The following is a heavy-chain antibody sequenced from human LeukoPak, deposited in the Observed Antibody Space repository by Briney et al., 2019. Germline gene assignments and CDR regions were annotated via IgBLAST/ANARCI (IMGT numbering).Heavy chain of an antibody. D-gene: IGHD3-3*01. CDR1: GFTFDDYG. Sequence: PGGSLRLPCAASGFTFDDYGMNWVRQAPGKGLEWVSSINWNGGSTGYADSVKGRFTISRDNAKNSLYLQMNSLRAEDTALYYCASTIFGGFDPWGQGTLVTVSS. CDR2: INWNGGST. V-gene: IGHV3-20*04. CDR3: ASTIFGGFDP. J-gene: IGHJ5*02.